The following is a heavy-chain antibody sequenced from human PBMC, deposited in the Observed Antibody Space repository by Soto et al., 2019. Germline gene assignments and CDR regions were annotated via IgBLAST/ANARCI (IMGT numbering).Heavy chain of an antibody. D-gene: IGHD2-2*01. CDR2: ISGYKGNT. Sequence: QVQLVQSGTEVKKPGAAVRVSCKTSGHTFNSYGITWVRQAPGQGLEWMGWISGYKGNTNYAQKHQGRVTKTTDTPTSTAYMKLRSLRSDDTAVYYCASIGPRYAGGAFDVWGQGTSVTVSS. V-gene: IGHV1-18*01. CDR3: ASIGPRYAGGAFDV. J-gene: IGHJ3*01. CDR1: GHTFNSYG.